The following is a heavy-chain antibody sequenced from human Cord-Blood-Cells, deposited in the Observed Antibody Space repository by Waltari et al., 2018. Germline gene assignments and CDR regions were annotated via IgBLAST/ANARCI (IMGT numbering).Heavy chain of an antibody. D-gene: IGHD2-15*01. J-gene: IGHJ4*02. CDR1: GGSISSHY. Sequence: QVQLQESGPGLVKPPETLSLTCTVSGGSISSHYWSWIRQPPGKGLEWIGYIYYSGSTNYNPSLKSRVTISVDTSKNQFSLKLSSVTAADTAVYHCARDVEGFDYWGQGTLVTVSS. CDR3: ARDVEGFDY. CDR2: IYYSGST. V-gene: IGHV4-59*11.